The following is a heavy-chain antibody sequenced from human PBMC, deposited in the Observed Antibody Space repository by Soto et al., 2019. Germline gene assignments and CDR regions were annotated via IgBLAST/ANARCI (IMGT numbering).Heavy chain of an antibody. CDR3: ARENSVWYYYSYGMDV. J-gene: IGHJ6*02. CDR1: GFTISSYW. Sequence: GGSLRLSCAASGFTISSYWMSWVRQAPGKGLEWVANIKQDGSEKYYVDSVKGRFTISRDNAKNSLYLQMNSLRAEDTAVYYCARENSVWYYYSYGMDVWGQGTTVTVSS. V-gene: IGHV3-7*05. CDR2: IKQDGSEK. D-gene: IGHD2-21*01.